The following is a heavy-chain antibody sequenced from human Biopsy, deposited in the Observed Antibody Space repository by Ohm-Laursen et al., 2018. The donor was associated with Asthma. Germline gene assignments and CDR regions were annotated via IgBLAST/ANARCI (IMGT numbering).Heavy chain of an antibody. CDR2: INWNDNK. CDR1: GFSFSTYGVG. D-gene: IGHD3-22*01. Sequence: PTQTLTLTGTFSGFSFSTYGVGVGWIRQSPGKALEWLALINWNDNKRYSPSLKSRLTITKDTSKNRVVLTMTNMDPVDTATYYFANGVHGPGVDYYYDRVVYFPFDYWGKGPLVPVSS. J-gene: IGHJ4*02. V-gene: IGHV2-5*01. CDR3: ANGVHGPGVDYYYDRVVYFPFDY.